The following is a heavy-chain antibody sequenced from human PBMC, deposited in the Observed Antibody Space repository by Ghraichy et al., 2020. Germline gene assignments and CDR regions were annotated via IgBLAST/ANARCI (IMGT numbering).Heavy chain of an antibody. J-gene: IGHJ6*02. V-gene: IGHV3-21*01. CDR2: MSSSSSYI. D-gene: IGHD2-2*01. CDR3: ARQEVVPAAMRGYYDYYGMDV. CDR1: GFTFSTYS. Sequence: GGSLRLSCAASGFTFSTYSMNWVRQAPGKGLEWVSSMSSSSSYIYYADSVKGRFTISRDNAKNSLFLQMNSLSPEDTAVYYCARQEVVPAAMRGYYDYYGMDVWGQGTTVTVSS.